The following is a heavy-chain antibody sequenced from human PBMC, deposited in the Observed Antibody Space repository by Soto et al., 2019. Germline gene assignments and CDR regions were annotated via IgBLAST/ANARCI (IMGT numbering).Heavy chain of an antibody. Sequence: SQTLCLTCTVLEGSFRGYYLRWIRQTPGKGLEWIGEINHSGSTNYNPSLKSRVTISVDTSKNQFSLKLSSVTAADTAVYYCACGYYYGSGSYLIDYWGKGTLVTVSS. J-gene: IGHJ4*02. CDR2: INHSGST. CDR1: EGSFRGYY. V-gene: IGHV4-34*01. CDR3: ACGYYYGSGSYLIDY. D-gene: IGHD3-10*01.